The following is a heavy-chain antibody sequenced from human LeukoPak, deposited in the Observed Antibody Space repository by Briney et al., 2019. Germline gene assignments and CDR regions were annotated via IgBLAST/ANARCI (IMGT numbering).Heavy chain of an antibody. CDR3: ARDNYDSSGYYSSFDY. CDR2: ISSNGGST. Sequence: GGSLRLSCAASGFTFSSYAMHWVRQAPGKGLEYVSAISSNGGSTYYANSVKGRFTISRDNSKNTLYLQMNSLRAEDTAVYYCARDNYDSSGYYSSFDYWGQGTLVTVSS. CDR1: GFTFSSYA. D-gene: IGHD3-22*01. V-gene: IGHV3-64*01. J-gene: IGHJ4*02.